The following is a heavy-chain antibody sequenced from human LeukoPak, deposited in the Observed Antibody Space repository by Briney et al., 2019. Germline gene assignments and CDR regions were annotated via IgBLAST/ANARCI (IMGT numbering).Heavy chain of an antibody. J-gene: IGHJ5*02. CDR3: ANARYSSWYSSNWFDP. D-gene: IGHD6-13*01. CDR2: INSDGSST. V-gene: IGHV3-74*01. CDR1: GFTFSSYW. Sequence: PGGSLRLSCSASGFTFSSYWMHWVRQAPGKGLVWVSRINSDGSSTSYADSVKGRFTISRDNAKNTLYLQMNSLRAEDTAVYYCANARYSSWYSSNWFDPWGQGTLVTVSS.